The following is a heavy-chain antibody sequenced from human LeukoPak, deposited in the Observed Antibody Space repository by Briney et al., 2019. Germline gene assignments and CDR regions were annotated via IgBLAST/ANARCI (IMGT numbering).Heavy chain of an antibody. CDR2: IRQDGSDK. J-gene: IGHJ4*02. CDR1: GFTFSSYW. Sequence: GGSLRLSCAASGFTFSSYWMSWVRQAPGKGLEWVANIRQDGSDKHSVDSVKGRFTISRDNAKNSLYLQMNSLRAEDTAVYYCARVDDYGSGSFYGSLDYWGQGIVVTVSS. V-gene: IGHV3-7*01. CDR3: ARVDDYGSGSFYGSLDY. D-gene: IGHD3-10*01.